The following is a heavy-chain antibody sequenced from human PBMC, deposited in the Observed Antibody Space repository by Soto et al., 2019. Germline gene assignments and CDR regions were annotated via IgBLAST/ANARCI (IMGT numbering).Heavy chain of an antibody. Sequence: QVHLVQSGAEVKKPGASVKVSCKASGYTFTNYDINWVRQAPGQGLEWMGWISTYTGNTNYAQKLQGRVTMTTDTSTSTAYMERRRLRSDDTDVYYCARGYYYGSGRPTPGGMDVWGQGTTVTVSS. CDR2: ISTYTGNT. V-gene: IGHV1-18*01. CDR1: GYTFTNYD. D-gene: IGHD3-10*01. CDR3: ARGYYYGSGRPTPGGMDV. J-gene: IGHJ6*02.